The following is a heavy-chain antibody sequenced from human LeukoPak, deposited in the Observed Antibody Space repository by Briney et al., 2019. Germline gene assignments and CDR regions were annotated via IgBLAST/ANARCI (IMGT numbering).Heavy chain of an antibody. D-gene: IGHD2-2*01. V-gene: IGHV4-34*01. CDR3: ARYVVRFRYYYYYMDV. CDR1: GGSFSGYY. CDR2: INHSGST. J-gene: IGHJ6*03. Sequence: PSETLSLTCAVYGGSFSGYYWSWIRQPPGKGLEWIGEINHSGSTNYNPSLKSRVTISVDTSKNQFSLKLSSVTAADTAVYYCARYVVRFRYYYYYMDVWGKGTTVTISS.